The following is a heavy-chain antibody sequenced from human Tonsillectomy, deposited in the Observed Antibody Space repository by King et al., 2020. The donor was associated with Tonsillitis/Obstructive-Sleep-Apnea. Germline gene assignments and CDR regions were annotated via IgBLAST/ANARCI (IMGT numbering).Heavy chain of an antibody. V-gene: IGHV3-30*01. J-gene: IGHJ4*02. CDR3: AREIYGDFGFDY. CDR1: GFTFSSYA. CDR2: ISYDASNK. Sequence: QVQLVESGGGVVQPGRSLRLSCAASGFTFSSYAMHWVRQAPGKGLEWVAIISYDASNKYYADSVKGRFTISRDNSKNTLYLQMNSLRAEDTALYYCAREIYGDFGFDYWGQGTLVTVSS. D-gene: IGHD4-17*01.